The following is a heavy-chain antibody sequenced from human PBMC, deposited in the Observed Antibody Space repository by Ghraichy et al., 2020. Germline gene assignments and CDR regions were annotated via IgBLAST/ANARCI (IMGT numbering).Heavy chain of an antibody. Sequence: LSLTCAASGFTFSSYSMNWVRQAPGKGLEWVSYISSSSSAIYYADSVKGRFTISRDNAKNSLYLQMNSLRDEDTAVYYCGRGLESSWGQGTLVTVSS. CDR2: ISSSSSAI. CDR1: GFTFSSYS. J-gene: IGHJ5*02. D-gene: IGHD5-24*01. CDR3: GRGLESS. V-gene: IGHV3-48*02.